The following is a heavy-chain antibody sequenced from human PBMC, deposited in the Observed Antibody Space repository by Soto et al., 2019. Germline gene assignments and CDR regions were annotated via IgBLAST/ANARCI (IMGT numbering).Heavy chain of an antibody. CDR3: ARPSGSSWYGYYFDY. CDR2: IYPGDSDS. D-gene: IGHD6-13*01. Sequence: PGESLKISCKGSGYSFTNYWIGWVRQMPGKGLEWMGIIYPGDSDSRYSPSFQGQVTISADKSISTAYLQWSSLKASDTAMYYCARPSGSSWYGYYFDYWGQGTLVTVS. CDR1: GYSFTNYW. V-gene: IGHV5-51*01. J-gene: IGHJ4*02.